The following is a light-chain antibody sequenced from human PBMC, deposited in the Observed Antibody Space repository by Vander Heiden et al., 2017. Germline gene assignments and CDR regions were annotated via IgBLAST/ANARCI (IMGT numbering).Light chain of an antibody. CDR2: GAS. V-gene: IGKV3-20*01. Sequence: EIVLTQSPGTLSLSPGERATLSCRASQSLSSSYLAWYQQKPGQAPRLLIYGASSRATGIPDRFSGSGSGTDFTLTISRLEPEDFAVYYCQQYGSSPPFTFGHGTKVDIK. CDR3: QQYGSSPPFT. J-gene: IGKJ3*01. CDR1: QSLSSSY.